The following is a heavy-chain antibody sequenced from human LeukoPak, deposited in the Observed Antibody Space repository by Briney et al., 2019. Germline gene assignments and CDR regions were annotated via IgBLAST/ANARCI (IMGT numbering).Heavy chain of an antibody. Sequence: GASVKVSCKVSGYTLTELSMHWVRQAPGKRLEWMGGFDPEDGETIYAQKFQGRVTMTEDTSTDTAYMELSSLRSEDTAVYYCATALLRDWKLAYFDYWGQGTLVTVSS. D-gene: IGHD3-22*01. J-gene: IGHJ4*02. CDR1: GYTLTELS. V-gene: IGHV1-24*01. CDR2: FDPEDGET. CDR3: ATALLRDWKLAYFDY.